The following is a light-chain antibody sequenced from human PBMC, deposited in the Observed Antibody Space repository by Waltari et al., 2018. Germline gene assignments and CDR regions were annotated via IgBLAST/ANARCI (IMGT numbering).Light chain of an antibody. Sequence: QSALTQPASVSGSPGQSITNPRPGTNRDIGSYNFVSWYQQHPNKVPKLVLYEVSNRPSGVSNSFSGSKSGNTAFLTISGLQAEDEAEYYCSSYTKSTTQVFGTGTKVTVL. CDR1: NRDIGSYNF. CDR2: EVS. V-gene: IGLV2-14*01. CDR3: SSYTKSTTQV. J-gene: IGLJ1*01.